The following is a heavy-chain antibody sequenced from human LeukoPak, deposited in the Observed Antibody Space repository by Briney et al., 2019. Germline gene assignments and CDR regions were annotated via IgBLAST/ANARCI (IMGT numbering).Heavy chain of an antibody. CDR2: IWYDGSNK. V-gene: IGHV3-33*01. D-gene: IGHD5-18*01. CDR1: GFTFSSYG. CDR3: ARSSPDGGIQLWFRLDY. J-gene: IGHJ4*02. Sequence: GGSLRLSCAASGFTFSSYGMHWVRQAPGKGLEWVAVIWYDGSNKYYADSVKGRFTISRDNSENTLYLQMNSLRAEDTAVYYCARSSPDGGIQLWFRLDYWGQGALVTVSS.